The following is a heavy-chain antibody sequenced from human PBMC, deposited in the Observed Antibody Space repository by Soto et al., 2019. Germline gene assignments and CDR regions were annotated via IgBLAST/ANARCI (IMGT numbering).Heavy chain of an antibody. CDR3: ASGPGAKVTIDY. J-gene: IGHJ4*02. CDR2: INHSGST. CDR1: GGSFSGYY. V-gene: IGHV4-34*01. D-gene: IGHD4-17*01. Sequence: QVQLQQWGAGLLKPSETLSLTCAVYGGSFSGYYWSWIRQPPGKGLEWIGEINHSGSTNYNPSLKSRVTISVDTSKNQFSLKLSAATAADTAVYYCASGPGAKVTIDYWGQGTLVTVSS.